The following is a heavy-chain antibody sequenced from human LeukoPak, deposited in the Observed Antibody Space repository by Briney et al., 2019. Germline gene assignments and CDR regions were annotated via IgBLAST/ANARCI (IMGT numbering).Heavy chain of an antibody. J-gene: IGHJ4*02. D-gene: IGHD3-22*01. Sequence: GASVKVSCKASGGTFSSYAISWVRQAPGQGLEWMGGIIPIFGTANYAQKFQGRVTITTDESTSTAYMELSSLRAEDTAVYYCAKDSEYYYDNSARRGYFDYWGQGTLVTVSS. V-gene: IGHV1-69*05. CDR2: IIPIFGTA. CDR3: AKDSEYYYDNSARRGYFDY. CDR1: GGTFSSYA.